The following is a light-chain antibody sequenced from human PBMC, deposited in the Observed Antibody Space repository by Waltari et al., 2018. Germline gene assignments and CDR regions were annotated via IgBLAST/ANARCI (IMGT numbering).Light chain of an antibody. CDR2: DVS. V-gene: IGLV2-14*03. CDR3: SSYTSSSTRV. CDR1: SSYVGGSNY. J-gene: IGLJ3*02. Sequence: QSALTQPASVSGSPGQSITISCTGTSSYVGGSNYVSWYQQHPGKVPTLMIYDVSNRPSGVSNLFSGSKSGNTASLTISGLQAEDEADYYCSSYTSSSTRVFGGGTKLTVL.